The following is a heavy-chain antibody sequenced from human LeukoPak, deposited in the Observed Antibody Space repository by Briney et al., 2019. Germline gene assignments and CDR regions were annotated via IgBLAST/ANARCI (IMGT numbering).Heavy chain of an antibody. J-gene: IGHJ4*02. V-gene: IGHV4-30-2*01. D-gene: IGHD6-19*01. Sequence: SETLSLTCAVSGGSISSGGYSWSWIRQPPGKGLEWIGYIYHSGSTYYNPSLKSRVTISVDRSKNQFSLKLSSVTAADTAVYYCARATDSSGWGTYYFDYWGQGTLVTVSS. CDR3: ARATDSSGWGTYYFDY. CDR1: GGSISSGGYS. CDR2: IYHSGST.